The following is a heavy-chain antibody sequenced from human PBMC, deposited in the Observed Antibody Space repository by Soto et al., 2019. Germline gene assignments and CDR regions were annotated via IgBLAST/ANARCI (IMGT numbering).Heavy chain of an antibody. V-gene: IGHV3-30*04. CDR2: ISRDGSYI. CDR3: ARTRNGGVADSFNS. Sequence: GGSLRLSCAASGFTFSRHAIHWVRLTPGRGLEWVLAISRDGSYIYYTDSVKGRFTVSRDNSKNTVFVQMNRLIPDDTALYFCARTRNGGVADSFNSWGQGTRVTI. D-gene: IGHD3-3*01. CDR1: GFTFSRHA. J-gene: IGHJ5*01.